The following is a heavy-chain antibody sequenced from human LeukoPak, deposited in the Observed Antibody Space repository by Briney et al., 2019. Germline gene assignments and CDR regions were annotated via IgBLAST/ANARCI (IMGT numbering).Heavy chain of an antibody. J-gene: IGHJ4*02. CDR3: ARVGIRIAVAGYYFDY. D-gene: IGHD6-19*01. V-gene: IGHV1-2*02. CDR2: INPNSGGT. CDR1: GYTFTGYY. Sequence: ASVKVSCKASGYTFTGYYMHWVRQVPGQGLEWMGWINPNSGGTNYAQKFQGRVTMTRDTSISTAYMELSRLRSDDTAVYYCARVGIRIAVAGYYFDYWGQGTLVTVSS.